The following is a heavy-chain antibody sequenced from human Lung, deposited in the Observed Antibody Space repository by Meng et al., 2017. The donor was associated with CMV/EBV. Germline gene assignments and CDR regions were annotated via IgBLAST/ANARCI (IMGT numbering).Heavy chain of an antibody. CDR1: GFTYSRYS. CDR3: ARDSGAYYDSSGFHF. V-gene: IGHV3-21*01. J-gene: IGHJ4*02. CDR2: ITSSSSYI. Sequence: GGSXRFXXAASGFTYSRYSMNWARQAPGKGLEWVSSITSSSSYIYYADSVKGRFTTSRDNARNSLYLQMTSLRAEDTAVYYCARDSGAYYDSSGFHFGGQGTLVXVSS. D-gene: IGHD3-22*01.